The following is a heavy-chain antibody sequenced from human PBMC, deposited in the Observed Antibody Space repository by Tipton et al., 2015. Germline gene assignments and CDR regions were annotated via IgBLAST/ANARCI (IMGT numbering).Heavy chain of an antibody. J-gene: IGHJ4*02. Sequence: SLRLSCAASGFTFRSYGMHWVRQAPGKGLEWVALIWYDGTYDFYGDSVKGRFTISRDNSKNTLYLQMNSLRPEDTAVYYCAKQFLDADWGQGTLVTVSP. CDR3: AKQFLDAD. CDR1: GFTFRSYG. CDR2: IWYDGTYD. D-gene: IGHD1-1*01. V-gene: IGHV3-33*06.